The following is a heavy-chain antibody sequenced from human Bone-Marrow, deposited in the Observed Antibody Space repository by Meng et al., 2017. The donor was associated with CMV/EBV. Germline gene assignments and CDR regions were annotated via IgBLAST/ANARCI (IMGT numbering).Heavy chain of an antibody. CDR3: ARQDISSHLTIFGVVRKSEDAFDI. Sequence: SVKVSCKASGGTFSSYAISWVRQAPGQGLEWMGGIIPIFGTANYAQKFQGRVTITTDESTSTAYMELSSLRSEDMALYYCARQDISSHLTIFGVVRKSEDAFDIWGQGTMVTVSS. V-gene: IGHV1-69*05. D-gene: IGHD3-3*01. J-gene: IGHJ3*02. CDR2: IIPIFGTA. CDR1: GGTFSSYA.